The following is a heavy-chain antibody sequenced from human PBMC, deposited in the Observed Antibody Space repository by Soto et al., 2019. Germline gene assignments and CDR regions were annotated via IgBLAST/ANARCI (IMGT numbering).Heavy chain of an antibody. CDR3: ARGRYCSSTSCYFYDYYYMDV. CDR1: GYTFTGYY. Sequence: GASVKVSCKASGYTFTGYYVHWVRQAPGQGLEWMGWINPNSGGTNYAQKFQGWVTMTRDTSISTAYMELSRLRSDDTAVYYCARGRYCSSTSCYFYDYYYMDVWGKGTTVTVSS. J-gene: IGHJ6*03. V-gene: IGHV1-2*04. CDR2: INPNSGGT. D-gene: IGHD2-2*01.